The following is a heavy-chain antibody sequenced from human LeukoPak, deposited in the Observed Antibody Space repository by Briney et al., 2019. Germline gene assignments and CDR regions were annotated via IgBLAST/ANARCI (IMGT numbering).Heavy chain of an antibody. J-gene: IGHJ4*02. CDR3: ARMAPNSGYYYYFDY. D-gene: IGHD3-22*01. CDR2: ISSSSSYI. Sequence: PGGSLRLSCAASGFTFSSYSMNWVRQAPGKGLEWVSSISSSSSYIYYADSVKGRFTISRDNAKNSLYLQMNSLRAEDTAVYYCARMAPNSGYYYYFDYWGQGTLVTVSS. V-gene: IGHV3-21*01. CDR1: GFTFSSYS.